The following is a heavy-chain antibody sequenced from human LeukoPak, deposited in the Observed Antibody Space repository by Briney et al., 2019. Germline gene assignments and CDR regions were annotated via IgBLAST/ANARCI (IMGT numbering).Heavy chain of an antibody. J-gene: IGHJ4*02. CDR2: ISSSSSYT. CDR1: GFTFSSHS. D-gene: IGHD3-9*01. CDR3: ARVSTGDYDILSRGTLDY. V-gene: IGHV3-21*01. Sequence: PGGSLRLSCAASGFTFSSHSMNWVRQAPGKGLEWVSSISSSSSYTYNADSVKGRFTISRDNAKNSLYLQMNNLRAEDTAVYYCARVSTGDYDILSRGTLDYWGQGTLVTVSS.